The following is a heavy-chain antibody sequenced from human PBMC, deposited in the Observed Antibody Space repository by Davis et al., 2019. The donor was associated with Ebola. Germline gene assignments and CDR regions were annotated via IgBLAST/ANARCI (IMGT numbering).Heavy chain of an antibody. V-gene: IGHV3-7*01. CDR1: GGTGSSYG. CDR2: IKQDGSEK. Sequence: GESLKISCAAYGGTGSSYGMSWVRQAPGKGLEWVANIKQDGSEKYYVDSVKGRFTISRDNAKNSLYLQMNSLRAEDTAVYYCARDTGTTWWSLGYWGQGTLVTVSS. CDR3: ARDTGTTWWSLGY. D-gene: IGHD1-1*01. J-gene: IGHJ4*02.